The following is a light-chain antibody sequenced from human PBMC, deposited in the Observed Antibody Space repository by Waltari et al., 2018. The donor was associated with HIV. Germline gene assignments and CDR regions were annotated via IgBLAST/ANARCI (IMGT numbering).Light chain of an antibody. J-gene: IGLJ3*02. CDR3: ASFTDDSTIL. CDR1: HRDFGVYGF. Sequence: SAVTQPASVSGLPGQSIPISCTGDHRDFGVYGFVSWYQQPPGKLPRLILYDVDSRASGISARFSGSQSGHTASLNISGLRAEDEADYYCASFTDDSTILFGGGTKVTVL. CDR2: DVD. V-gene: IGLV2-14*03.